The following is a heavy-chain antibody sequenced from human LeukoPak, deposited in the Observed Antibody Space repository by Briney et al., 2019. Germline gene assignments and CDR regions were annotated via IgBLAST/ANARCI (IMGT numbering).Heavy chain of an antibody. D-gene: IGHD2-8*02. CDR2: ICHSGSS. J-gene: IGHJ5*02. V-gene: IGHV4-30-2*01. CDR3: ARASGADEMYNWFDP. CDR1: GVSISSGGYY. Sequence: SETLSLTCAVSGVSISSGGYYWSWIRQPPGKGLEWIGYICHSGSSYYNPSLKSRVTLSADRSKNQFSLKLTSVTAADTAVYYCARASGADEMYNWFDPWGQGTLVIVSS.